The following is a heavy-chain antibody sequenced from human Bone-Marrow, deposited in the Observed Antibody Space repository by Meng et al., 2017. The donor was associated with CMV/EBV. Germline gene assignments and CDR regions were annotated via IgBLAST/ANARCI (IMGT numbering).Heavy chain of an antibody. CDR3: ARDGLGADGQPDY. V-gene: IGHV3-47*02. Sequence: GGSLRLSCAASGFAFSSYALHWVRRAPGKGLEWVSAIGTGGDTYYADSVMGRFTISRDNAKNSLYLQMNSLRAEDTAVYYCARDGLGADGQPDYWGQGTLVTGSS. J-gene: IGHJ4*02. CDR2: IGTGGDT. CDR1: GFAFSSYA. D-gene: IGHD1-26*01.